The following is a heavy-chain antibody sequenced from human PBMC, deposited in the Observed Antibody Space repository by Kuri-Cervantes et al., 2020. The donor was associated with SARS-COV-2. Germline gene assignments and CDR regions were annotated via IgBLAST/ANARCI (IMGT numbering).Heavy chain of an antibody. D-gene: IGHD2-2*01. CDR3: ARINTVVVPAADDNFDY. CDR1: GYTFTSYY. CDR2: INPSGGST. J-gene: IGHJ4*02. Sequence: ASVKVSCKASGYTFTSYYMHWVRQAPGQGPEWMGIINPSGGSTSYAQKFQGRVTMTRDTSTSTVYMELSSLRSEDTAVYYCARINTVVVPAADDNFDYWGQGTLVTVSS. V-gene: IGHV1-46*01.